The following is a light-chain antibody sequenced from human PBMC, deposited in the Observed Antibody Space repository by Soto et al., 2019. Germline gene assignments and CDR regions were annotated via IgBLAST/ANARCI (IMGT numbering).Light chain of an antibody. CDR2: GAS. V-gene: IGKV3-20*01. Sequence: EIVLTQSPGTLSLSPGEGATLSCRASQTVSSSYLAWYQQKPGQAPRLIIYGASSRAAGIPDRFSGSGSGTDFTLTISRQEPEDFAVYYCQQYGSSPITFGQGTRLEIK. J-gene: IGKJ5*01. CDR3: QQYGSSPIT. CDR1: QTVSSSY.